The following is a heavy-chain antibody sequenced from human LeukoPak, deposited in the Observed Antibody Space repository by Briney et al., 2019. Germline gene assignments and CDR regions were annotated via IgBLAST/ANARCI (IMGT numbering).Heavy chain of an antibody. CDR2: INPNSGGT. V-gene: IGHV1-2*02. Sequence: ASVKVSCKASGYTFTGNYMHWVRQAPGQGLEWMGWINPNSGGTNYAQKFQGRVTMTRDTSISTAYMELSRLRSDDTAVYYCARGAWIQIVHYYYGMDVWGQGTTVTVSS. CDR3: ARGAWIQIVHYYYGMDV. D-gene: IGHD5-18*01. J-gene: IGHJ6*02. CDR1: GYTFTGNY.